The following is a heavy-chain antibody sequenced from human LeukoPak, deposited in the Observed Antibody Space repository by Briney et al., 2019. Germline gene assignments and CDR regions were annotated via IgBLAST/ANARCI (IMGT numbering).Heavy chain of an antibody. CDR1: GYTFTAYS. Sequence: GASVKVSRKASGYTFTAYSLIWVRQAPGQGLEWIGWNSAYSGSPEYTQQLQGRVTMTTDTSTSTAYMELRSLRSDDSAVYYCARGSKRVTKIVVTEAALPGGYYMDVWGGGTTVTVSS. V-gene: IGHV1-18*01. D-gene: IGHD3-22*01. CDR3: ARGSKRVTKIVVTEAALPGGYYMDV. J-gene: IGHJ6*03. CDR2: NSAYSGSP.